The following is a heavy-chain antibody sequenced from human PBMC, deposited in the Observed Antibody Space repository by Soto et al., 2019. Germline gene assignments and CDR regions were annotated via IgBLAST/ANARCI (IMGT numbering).Heavy chain of an antibody. CDR2: IIPIFGTA. Sequence: SVKVSCKASGGTFSSYAISWVRQAPGQGLEWMGGIIPIFGTANYAQKFQGRVTITADESTSTDYMELSSLRSEDTAVYYCAREEMATKVLDYRGQGNMVAVSS. CDR3: AREEMATKVLDY. J-gene: IGHJ4*02. D-gene: IGHD5-12*01. CDR1: GGTFSSYA. V-gene: IGHV1-69*13.